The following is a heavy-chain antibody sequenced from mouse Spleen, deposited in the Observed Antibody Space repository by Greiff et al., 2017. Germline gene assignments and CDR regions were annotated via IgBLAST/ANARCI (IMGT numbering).Heavy chain of an antibody. CDR3: TRWWLRGAMDY. D-gene: IGHD2-2*01. V-gene: IGHV1-15*01. CDR2: IDPETGGT. CDR1: GYTFTDYE. J-gene: IGHJ4*01. Sequence: QVQLQQSGAELVRPGASVTLSCKASGYTFTDYEMHWVKQTPVHGLEWIGAIDPETGGTAYNQKFKGKAILTADKSSSTAYMELRSLTSEDSAVYYCTRWWLRGAMDYWGQGTSVTVSS.